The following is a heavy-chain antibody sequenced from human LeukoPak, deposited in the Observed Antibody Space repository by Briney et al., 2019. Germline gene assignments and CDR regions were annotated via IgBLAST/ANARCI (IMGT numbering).Heavy chain of an antibody. CDR1: GFTFSSYE. CDR3: AREPYDFWSAASVPGSYYMDV. D-gene: IGHD3-3*01. V-gene: IGHV3-48*03. J-gene: IGHJ6*03. Sequence: GGSLRLSCAASGFTFSSYEMNWVRRAPGKGPEWVSYISSSGGTIYYADSVKGRFTISRDNAKNSLYLQMNSLRAEDTAVYYCAREPYDFWSAASVPGSYYMDVWGKGTTVTVSS. CDR2: ISSSGGTI.